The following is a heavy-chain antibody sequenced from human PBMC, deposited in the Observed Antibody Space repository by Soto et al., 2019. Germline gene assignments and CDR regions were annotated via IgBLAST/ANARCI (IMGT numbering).Heavy chain of an antibody. V-gene: IGHV4-59*01. CDR2: IYSSGST. D-gene: IGHD4-17*01. Sequence: QVQLQESGAGLVKPSETLSLTCTVSGGSIDNYYWSWIRQPPGRGLEWIGFIYSSGSTNYNPSVKSRVTISAETSRNQVSLKLTSVTTADTAVYYCARGGTGGRTTVTTYAVWSQGTLVTVSS. J-gene: IGHJ4*02. CDR1: GGSIDNYY. CDR3: ARGGTGGRTTVTTYAV.